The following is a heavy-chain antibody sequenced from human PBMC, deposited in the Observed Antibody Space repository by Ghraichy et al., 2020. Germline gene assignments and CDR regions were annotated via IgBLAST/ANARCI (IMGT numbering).Heavy chain of an antibody. J-gene: IGHJ4*02. CDR3: AKGRGNPENRFDY. CDR2: GGSGGGK. D-gene: IGHD1/OR15-1a*01. Sequence: GGSLRLSCVASGFSFSIYAMSWVRQAPGKGLEWVSTGGSGGGKYYADSVKGRFSVSRDNSKNTVYLHMNDLRVEDTAVYFCAKGRGNPENRFDYWGQGTPVTVSS. V-gene: IGHV3-23*01. CDR1: GFSFSIYA.